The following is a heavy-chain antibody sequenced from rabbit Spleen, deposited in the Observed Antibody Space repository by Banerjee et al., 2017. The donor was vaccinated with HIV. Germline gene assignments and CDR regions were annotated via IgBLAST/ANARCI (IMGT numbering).Heavy chain of an antibody. CDR2: IYNGDIGSRT. J-gene: IGHJ4*01. Sequence: QQLVESGGGLVKPGASLTLTCKASGFSFSSGYDMCWVRQAPGKGPEWIACIYNGDIGSRTYYATWAKGRFTISKTSTTVTLQLNSLTAADTATYFCVREAGYGGYGDANLWGQGTLVTVS. D-gene: IGHD6-1*01. CDR1: GFSFSSGYD. CDR3: VREAGYGGYGDANL. V-gene: IGHV1S40*01.